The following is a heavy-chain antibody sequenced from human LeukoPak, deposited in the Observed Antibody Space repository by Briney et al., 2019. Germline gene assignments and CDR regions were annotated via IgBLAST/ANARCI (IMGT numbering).Heavy chain of an antibody. CDR3: ARTVVTFDAFDI. D-gene: IGHD4-23*01. CDR2: INPSGGST. Sequence: ASVKVSCKASGYTFTSNYIHWVRQAPGQGLEWMGIINPSGGSTSYAQKFQGRVTMTRDTSTSTVYMELSSLRSEDTAVYYCARTVVTFDAFDIWGQGTMVTVSS. V-gene: IGHV1-46*01. J-gene: IGHJ3*02. CDR1: GYTFTSNY.